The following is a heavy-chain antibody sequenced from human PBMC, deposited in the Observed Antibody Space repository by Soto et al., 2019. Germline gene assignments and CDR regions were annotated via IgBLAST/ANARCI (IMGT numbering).Heavy chain of an antibody. CDR2: IIPIFGTA. D-gene: IGHD2-2*01. J-gene: IGHJ4*02. CDR3: ARADCSSTSCYSAYYFDY. Sequence: QVQLVQSGAEVKKPGSSVKVSCTASGGTFSSYAISWVRQAPGQGLEWMGGIIPIFGTANYAQKFQGRVTITADKSTSTAYMELSSLRSEDTAVYYCARADCSSTSCYSAYYFDYWGQGTLVTVSS. CDR1: GGTFSSYA. V-gene: IGHV1-69*06.